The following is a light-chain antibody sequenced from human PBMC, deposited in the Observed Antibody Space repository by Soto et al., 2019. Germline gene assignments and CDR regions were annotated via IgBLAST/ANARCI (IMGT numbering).Light chain of an antibody. V-gene: IGLV2-14*03. CDR2: DVT. CDR3: SSYTTNNTRL. J-gene: IGLJ2*01. Sequence: QSALTQPASVSGSPGQSISISCTGTSSDVGGYNYVSWYQHHPGKAPKLMIFDVTNRPSGVSNRFSGSKSDNTASLSIPGLQAEDEADYYCSSYTTNNTRLFGGGTKLTVL. CDR1: SSDVGGYNY.